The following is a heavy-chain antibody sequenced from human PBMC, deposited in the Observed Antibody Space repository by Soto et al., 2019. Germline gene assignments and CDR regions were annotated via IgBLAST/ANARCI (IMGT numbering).Heavy chain of an antibody. CDR3: ARADVGGEYYYVDY. CDR2: LNPNTGDT. D-gene: IGHD3-10*01. V-gene: IGHV1-2*02. Sequence: QVQLVQSGAEVKKPGASVMVSCKASAYTFTGYYIHWVRQAPGQGLEWMGWLNPNTGDTKYAHKFQGSVIMTRDTSISTAYMHLSSLTSDDTAIYYCARADVGGEYYYVDYWGQGNLVTGSS. CDR1: AYTFTGYY. J-gene: IGHJ4*02.